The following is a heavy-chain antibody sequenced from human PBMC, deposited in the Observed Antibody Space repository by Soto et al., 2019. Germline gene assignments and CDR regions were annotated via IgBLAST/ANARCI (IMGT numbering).Heavy chain of an antibody. Sequence: SETLSLTCTVSGDSSSTTSYYWGWIRQHPGKGLEWLGYIYYSGSTNYNPSLKSRVTISVDTSKNQFSLKLSSVTSADTAMYYCARTARVPDFWGPGILVTVSS. D-gene: IGHD2-2*01. CDR2: IYYSGST. CDR3: ARTARVPDF. J-gene: IGHJ4*02. CDR1: GDSSSTTSYY. V-gene: IGHV4-61*05.